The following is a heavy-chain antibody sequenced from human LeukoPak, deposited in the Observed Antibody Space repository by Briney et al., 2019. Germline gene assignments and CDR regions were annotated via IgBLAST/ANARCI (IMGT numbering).Heavy chain of an antibody. CDR2: IYYSGST. CDR1: GGSISSHY. Sequence: SETLSLTCTVSGGSISSHYWSWIRQPPGKGLEGIGYIYYSGSTNYNPSLKSRVTISVDTSKNQFSLKLSSVTAADTAVYYCARDSQDYYYYYYMDVWGKGTTVTVSS. CDR3: ARDSQDYYYYYYMDV. J-gene: IGHJ6*03. V-gene: IGHV4-59*11.